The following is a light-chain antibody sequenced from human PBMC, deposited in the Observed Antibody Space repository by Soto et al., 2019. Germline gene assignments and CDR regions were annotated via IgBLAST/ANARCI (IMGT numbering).Light chain of an antibody. CDR2: DVY. CDR1: SSDVGAYNR. Sequence: QSVLTQPRSMSGSPGQSVTISCTGSSSDVGAYNRVSWYQKHPDEAPKLMIYDVYKRPSGVPERFSGSESGDMASLTISGLRTEDEADYFCCSYAGSYTWVCGTGTKLTVL. J-gene: IGLJ1*01. CDR3: CSYAGSYTWV. V-gene: IGLV2-11*01.